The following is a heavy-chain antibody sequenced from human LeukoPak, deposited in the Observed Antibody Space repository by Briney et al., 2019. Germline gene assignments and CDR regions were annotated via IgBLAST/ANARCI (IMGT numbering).Heavy chain of an antibody. CDR2: IWYDGSNK. Sequence: PGRSLRLSCAASGFTFSSYGMHWVRQAPGKGLEWVAVIWYDGSNKYYADSVKGRFTISRDNSKDTLYLQMNSLRAEDTAAYYCAREGRDGYVDYWGQGTLVTVSS. CDR1: GFTFSSYG. J-gene: IGHJ4*02. D-gene: IGHD5-24*01. V-gene: IGHV3-33*01. CDR3: AREGRDGYVDY.